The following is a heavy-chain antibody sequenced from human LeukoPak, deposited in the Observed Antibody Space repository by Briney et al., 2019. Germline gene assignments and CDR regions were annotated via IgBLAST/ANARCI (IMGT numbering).Heavy chain of an antibody. D-gene: IGHD5-18*01. J-gene: IGHJ4*02. CDR3: ARERGLRGGYSYGYGDY. CDR2: IRYDGSNK. CDR1: GFTFSSYG. Sequence: GGSLRLSCAASGFTFSSYGMHWVRQAPGKGLEWVAFIRYDGSNKYYADSVKGRFTISRDNSKNTLYLQMNSLRAEDTAVYYCARERGLRGGYSYGYGDYWGQGTLVTVSS. V-gene: IGHV3-30*02.